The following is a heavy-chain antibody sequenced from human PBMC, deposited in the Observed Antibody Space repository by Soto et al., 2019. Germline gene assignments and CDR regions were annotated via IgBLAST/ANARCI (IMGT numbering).Heavy chain of an antibody. J-gene: IGHJ4*02. CDR1: GGSISSYY. Sequence: SETLSLTCTVSGGSISSYYWSWIRQPPGKGLEWIGYIYYGGSTNYNPSLKSRVTISVDTSKNQFSLKLSSVTAADTAVYYCARSAPPRNYYDSSGYFFPQPDFDYWGQGTLVTVPS. V-gene: IGHV4-59*01. CDR2: IYYGGST. D-gene: IGHD3-22*01. CDR3: ARSAPPRNYYDSSGYFFPQPDFDY.